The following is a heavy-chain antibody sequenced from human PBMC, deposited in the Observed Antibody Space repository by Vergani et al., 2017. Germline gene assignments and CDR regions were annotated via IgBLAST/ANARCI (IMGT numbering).Heavy chain of an antibody. CDR3: ARSYSSSWYYYYGMDV. J-gene: IGHJ6*02. CDR1: GFTFSSYG. CDR2: IWYDGSNK. V-gene: IGHV3-33*01. D-gene: IGHD6-13*01. Sequence: QVQLVESGGGVVQPGRSLSLSCAASGFTFSSYGMHWVRQAPGKGLEWVKVIWYDGSNKYYADSVKGRFTISRDNSKNTLYLQMNSLRAEDTAVYYCARSYSSSWYYYYGMDVWGQGTTVTVSS.